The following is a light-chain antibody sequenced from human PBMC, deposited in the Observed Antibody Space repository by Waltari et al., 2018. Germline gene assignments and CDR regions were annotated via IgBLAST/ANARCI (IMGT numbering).Light chain of an antibody. CDR3: GTWDSSLSAVV. CDR1: SSNIGNNY. J-gene: IGLJ2*01. V-gene: IGLV1-51*01. Sequence: QSVLTQPPSVSAAPGPKVTISCSGSSSNIGNNYVSWYQQLPGTAPKLLIYDNNKRPAGIPGRFSGSKSGTSATLGITGLQTGDEADYYCGTWDSSLSAVVFGGGTKLTVL. CDR2: DNN.